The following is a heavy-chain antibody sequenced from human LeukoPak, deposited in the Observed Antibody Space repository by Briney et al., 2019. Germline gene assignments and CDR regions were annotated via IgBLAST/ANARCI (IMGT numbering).Heavy chain of an antibody. CDR2: IYTSGGT. CDR3: ARERGSSWDDAFDI. Sequence: PSETLSLTCTVSGGSISSYYWSWIRQPAGKGLEWIGRIYTSGGTNYNPSLKSRVTMSVDTSKNQFSLKLSSVTAADTAVYYCARERGSSWDDAFDIWGQGTMVTVSS. D-gene: IGHD6-13*01. CDR1: GGSISSYY. J-gene: IGHJ3*02. V-gene: IGHV4-4*07.